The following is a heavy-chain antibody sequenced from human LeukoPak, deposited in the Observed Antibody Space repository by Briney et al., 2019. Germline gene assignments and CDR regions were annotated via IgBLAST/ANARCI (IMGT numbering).Heavy chain of an antibody. D-gene: IGHD1-26*01. Sequence: ASVKVPCKASGYTFTNYYMHWVRQAPGQGLEWMGRIHPSGGSTSYAQKFQGRVTMTRDTSTSTVYMEVSSLRSEDTAVYYCARVGPESYFYYAMDVWGQGTTVTVSS. CDR1: GYTFTNYY. J-gene: IGHJ6*02. V-gene: IGHV1-46*01. CDR2: IHPSGGST. CDR3: ARVGPESYFYYAMDV.